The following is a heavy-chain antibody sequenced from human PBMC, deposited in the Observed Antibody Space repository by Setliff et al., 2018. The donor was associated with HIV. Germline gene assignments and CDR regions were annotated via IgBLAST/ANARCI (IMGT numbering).Heavy chain of an antibody. J-gene: IGHJ6*03. CDR3: ARGLVVVTDSDYDTNYYYYYYMDV. V-gene: IGHV4-39*07. Sequence: SETLSLTCTVSGGSISSYYWGWIRQPPGKGLEWIGSIYYSGSTYYNPSLKSRVTISIDTSKNQFSLKLSSVTAADTAVYYCARGLVVVTDSDYDTNYYYYYYMDVWGKGTTVTVSS. CDR1: GGSISSYY. D-gene: IGHD5-12*01. CDR2: IYYSGST.